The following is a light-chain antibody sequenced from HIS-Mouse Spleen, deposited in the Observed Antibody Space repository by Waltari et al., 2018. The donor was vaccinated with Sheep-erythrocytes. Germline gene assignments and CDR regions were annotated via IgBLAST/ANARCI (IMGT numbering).Light chain of an antibody. V-gene: IGLV2-11*01. Sequence: QSALTQPRSVSGSPGQSVTIPCTGTRSDVGGYNYVSWYQQHPGKAPKLMIYDVSKRPSGVPDRFSGSKSGNTASLTISGLQAEDEADYYCCSYAGSYNHVFATGTKVTVL. CDR1: RSDVGGYNY. J-gene: IGLJ1*01. CDR3: CSYAGSYNHV. CDR2: DVS.